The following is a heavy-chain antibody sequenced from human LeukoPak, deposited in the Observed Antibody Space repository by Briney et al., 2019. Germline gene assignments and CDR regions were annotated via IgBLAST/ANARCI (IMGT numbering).Heavy chain of an antibody. V-gene: IGHV1-2*02. CDR1: GYTFTGYY. D-gene: IGHD3-3*01. J-gene: IGHJ4*02. CDR2: INPNSGGT. CDR3: ASGLSFWSGYYNDY. Sequence: RASVKVSCKASGYTFTGYYMHWVRQAPGQGLEWMGWINPNSGGTNYAQKFQGRVTMTRDTSISTAYMELSRLRSDDTAVYYCASGLSFWSGYYNDYWGQGTLVTVSS.